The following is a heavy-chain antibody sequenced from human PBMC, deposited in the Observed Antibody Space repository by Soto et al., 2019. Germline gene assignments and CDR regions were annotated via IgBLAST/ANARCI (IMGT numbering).Heavy chain of an antibody. Sequence: QVQLVESGGGVVQPGRSLRLSCAASGFTFSSYGMHWVRQAPGKGLEWVALMSYDGSNKYYADSVNGRFTISRDNSKNTLYLQMNRLRAEDTAVYYCAKERTYSSSWYEGGDFDYWGQGTLVTVSS. CDR2: MSYDGSNK. CDR1: GFTFSSYG. V-gene: IGHV3-30*18. J-gene: IGHJ4*02. CDR3: AKERTYSSSWYEGGDFDY. D-gene: IGHD6-13*01.